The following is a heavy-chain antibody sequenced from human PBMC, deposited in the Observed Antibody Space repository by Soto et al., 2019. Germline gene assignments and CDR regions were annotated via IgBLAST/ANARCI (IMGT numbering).Heavy chain of an antibody. CDR2: IYYSGST. CDR1: GGSISSYY. D-gene: IGHD1-26*01. CDR3: AREVGANRFDY. Sequence: SETLSLTCTVSGGSISSYYWSWIRQPPGKGLEWIGYIYYSGSTNYNPSLKSRVTISVDTSKNQFSLKLSSVTAADTAVYYCAREVGANRFDYWGQGTLVTVSS. J-gene: IGHJ4*02. V-gene: IGHV4-59*12.